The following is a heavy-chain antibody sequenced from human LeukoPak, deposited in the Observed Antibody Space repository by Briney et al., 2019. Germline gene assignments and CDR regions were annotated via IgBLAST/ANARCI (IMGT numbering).Heavy chain of an antibody. D-gene: IGHD1-26*01. J-gene: IGHJ4*02. V-gene: IGHV3-11*01. CDR1: GFTFSDYY. Sequence: PGGSLRLSCAASGFTFSDYYMSWIRQAPGKGLEWISYITSSGSTISYADSVKGRFTISRDNAKNSLYLQMNSLRAEDTAAYYCARARYSGSYYYFDYWGQGTLVTVSS. CDR2: ITSSGSTI. CDR3: ARARYSGSYYYFDY.